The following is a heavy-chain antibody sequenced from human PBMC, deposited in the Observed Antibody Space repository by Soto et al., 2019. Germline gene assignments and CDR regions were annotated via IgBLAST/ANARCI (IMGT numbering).Heavy chain of an antibody. CDR1: GFSFSDFE. Sequence: PGGSLILSCAASGFSFSDFEMNWVRQAPGKGLEWISHITSGDAATYYADSVKGRFTISRDDARSSLFLQMIDLRGEDTAVYYCAREGSYGYGLFDLWGHGTLVTVSS. CDR3: AREGSYGYGLFDL. CDR2: ITSGDAAT. D-gene: IGHD5-18*01. J-gene: IGHJ5*02. V-gene: IGHV3-48*03.